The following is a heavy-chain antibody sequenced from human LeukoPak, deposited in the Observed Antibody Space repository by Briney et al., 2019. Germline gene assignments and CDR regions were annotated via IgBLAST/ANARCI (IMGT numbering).Heavy chain of an antibody. CDR2: ISAYNGNI. J-gene: IGHJ4*02. CDR3: VRDVGALPVGATTPFDY. Sequence: VASVQVSCKTSGYTFTSFGISWVRQAPGQGLEWLGWISAYNGNIKYAQKFQGRVTVTTDTSTSTAYMQLRSLRSDDTAVYYCVRDVGALPVGATTPFDYWGQGTLVTVSS. D-gene: IGHD1-26*01. CDR1: GYTFTSFG. V-gene: IGHV1-18*01.